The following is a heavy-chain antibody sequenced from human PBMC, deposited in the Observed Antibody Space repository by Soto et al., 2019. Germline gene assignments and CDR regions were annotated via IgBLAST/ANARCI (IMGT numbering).Heavy chain of an antibody. D-gene: IGHD2-21*01. CDR1: GCSISSGGYY. J-gene: IGHJ6*02. CDR2: IYYSGST. CDR3: ARDRLGAYCGGECYSNYYYGKDV. Sequence: PSETLSLTCTVSGCSISSGGYYWSWIRQHPGKGLEWIGYIYYSGSTYYNPSLKSRVTISVDTSKNQFSLKLGSVTAADTAVYYCARDRLGAYCGGECYSNYYYGKDVWGQGTTVTVSS. V-gene: IGHV4-31*03.